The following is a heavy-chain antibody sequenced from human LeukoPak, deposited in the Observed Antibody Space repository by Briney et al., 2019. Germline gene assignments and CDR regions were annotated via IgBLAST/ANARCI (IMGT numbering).Heavy chain of an antibody. Sequence: GGSPRLSCAASGFTFSSYGMNWVRQAPGKGLEWVSSISSSSSYIHYVDPVKGRFTISRDNAKNSLYLQMNSLRAEDTAVYYCARDLVPDYDFWSGYYSYFDYWGQGTLVTVSS. CDR1: GFTFSSYG. V-gene: IGHV3-21*01. CDR3: ARDLVPDYDFWSGYYSYFDY. D-gene: IGHD3-3*01. CDR2: ISSSSSYI. J-gene: IGHJ4*02.